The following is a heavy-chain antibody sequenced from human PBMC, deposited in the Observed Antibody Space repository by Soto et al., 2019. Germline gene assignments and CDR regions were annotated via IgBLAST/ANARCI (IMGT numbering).Heavy chain of an antibody. CDR1: GFTFSSYA. J-gene: IGHJ4*02. D-gene: IGHD2-8*01. Sequence: GGSLRLSCAASGFTFSSYAIHCVRQAPGKGLEWVAVVSYDGNNKYYADSVKGRFTISRDNSKNTLYLEMNSLRAEDTAVYYCARDSLYCINGACQRKGLDYWGQGTLVTVSS. V-gene: IGHV3-30-3*01. CDR3: ARDSLYCINGACQRKGLDY. CDR2: VSYDGNNK.